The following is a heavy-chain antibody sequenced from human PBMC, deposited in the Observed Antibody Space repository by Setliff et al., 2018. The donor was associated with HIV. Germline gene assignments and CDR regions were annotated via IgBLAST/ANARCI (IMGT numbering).Heavy chain of an antibody. D-gene: IGHD5-18*01. CDR2: IYNGGAS. Sequence: SETLSLTCTVSGGSISSGRYYWSWIRQPAGKGLEWIGTIYNGGASHYNPSLKSRVIIFLDTSKNQFSLKLSSVTAADTAVYYCARAPSLDTATVSRWGYFDYWGQGTLVTVS. J-gene: IGHJ4*02. CDR3: ARAPSLDTATVSRWGYFDY. V-gene: IGHV4-61*10. CDR1: GGSISSGRYY.